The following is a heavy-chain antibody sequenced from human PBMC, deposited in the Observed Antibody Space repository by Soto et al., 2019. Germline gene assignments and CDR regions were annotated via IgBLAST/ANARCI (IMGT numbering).Heavy chain of an antibody. CDR1: GFTFDEFT. J-gene: IGHJ4*02. CDR2: INWNGADT. CDR3: AKDLGSSYDY. D-gene: IGHD6-6*01. V-gene: IGHV3-43*01. Sequence: GGSLRLSCATSGFTFDEFTMHWVRQLPGKGLEWVALINWNGADTYYADSVKGRFTISRDNSKNSLYLQMNSLSTEDTALYYCAKDLGSSYDYWGQGTQVTVSS.